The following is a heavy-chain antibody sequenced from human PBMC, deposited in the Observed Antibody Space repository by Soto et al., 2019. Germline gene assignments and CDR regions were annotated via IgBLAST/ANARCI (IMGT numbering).Heavy chain of an antibody. Sequence: GGSLRLSCAASGFTFSNYAMNWVRQAPGKGLEWVSIISGSGGGTYYADSVKGRFTISRDNSKNTLFLQMNSLRAEDTAVDYCAKVPATMAIWGQGTLVTVSS. CDR3: AKVPATMAI. V-gene: IGHV3-23*01. D-gene: IGHD2-2*01. J-gene: IGHJ4*02. CDR2: ISGSGGGT. CDR1: GFTFSNYA.